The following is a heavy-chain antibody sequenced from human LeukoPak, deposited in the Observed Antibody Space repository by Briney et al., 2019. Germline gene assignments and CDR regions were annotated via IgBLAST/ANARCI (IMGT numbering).Heavy chain of an antibody. CDR1: GGSFSGHY. CDR3: ARGSSWSYYFDY. V-gene: IGHV4-34*01. J-gene: IGHJ4*02. Sequence: SETLSLTCAVYGGSFSGHYWSWIRQPPGKGLEWIGEINHSGSTNYNPSLKSRVTISVDTSKNQFSLKVSSVTAADTAVYYCARGSSWSYYFDYWGQGTLVTVSS. CDR2: INHSGST. D-gene: IGHD6-13*01.